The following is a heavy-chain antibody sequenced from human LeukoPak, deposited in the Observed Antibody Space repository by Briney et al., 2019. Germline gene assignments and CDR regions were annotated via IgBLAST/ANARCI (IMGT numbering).Heavy chain of an antibody. D-gene: IGHD3-10*01. Sequence: ASVKVSCKVSGYTLTELSMHWVRQAPGKGLEWMGGFDPEDGETIYAQKFQGRVTMTEDTSTDTAYMELSSLRSEDTAVYYCATSGPRWFGELRRNWFDPWGQGTLVTVSS. V-gene: IGHV1-24*01. CDR1: GYTLTELS. CDR3: ATSGPRWFGELRRNWFDP. J-gene: IGHJ5*02. CDR2: FDPEDGET.